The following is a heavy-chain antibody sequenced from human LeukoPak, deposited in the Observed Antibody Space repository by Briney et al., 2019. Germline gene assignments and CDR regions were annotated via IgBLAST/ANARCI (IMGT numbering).Heavy chain of an antibody. CDR3: ARAFYGDYVTSYGAFDI. D-gene: IGHD4-17*01. J-gene: IGHJ3*02. CDR2: ISSSSSTI. CDR1: GFTFSTYG. V-gene: IGHV3-48*04. Sequence: GGSLRLSCAASGFTFSTYGMSWVRQAPGKGLEWVSYISSSSSTIYYADSVKGRFTISRDNAKNSLYLQMNSLRAEDTALYYCARAFYGDYVTSYGAFDIWGQGTMVTVSS.